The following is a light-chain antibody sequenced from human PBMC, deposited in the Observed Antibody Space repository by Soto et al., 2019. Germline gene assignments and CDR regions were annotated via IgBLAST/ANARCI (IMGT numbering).Light chain of an antibody. CDR2: GDG. V-gene: IGLV1-40*01. CDR3: QSYDISLSGVV. Sequence: QSVLTQPPSVSGAPGQRVTISCTGSSSNIGAGSGVHWYQHLPGTAPKLLISGDGNRPSGVPDRFSASKSGASASLAITGLQAEDEADYYCQSYDISLSGVVFGGGTKLTVL. J-gene: IGLJ2*01. CDR1: SSNIGAGSG.